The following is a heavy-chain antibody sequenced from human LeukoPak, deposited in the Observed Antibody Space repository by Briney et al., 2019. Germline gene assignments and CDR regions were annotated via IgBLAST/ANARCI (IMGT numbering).Heavy chain of an antibody. D-gene: IGHD3-9*01. CDR1: GFTFSSYA. Sequence: GGSLRLSCAASGFTFSSYAMSWVRQAPGKGLEWVSAISGSGGSTYYADSVKGRFTISRDNSKNTLYLQMNSLRAEDTAVYYCAKGEIHYDILTGPRIWFDPWSQGTLVTVSS. V-gene: IGHV3-23*01. CDR2: ISGSGGST. CDR3: AKGEIHYDILTGPRIWFDP. J-gene: IGHJ5*02.